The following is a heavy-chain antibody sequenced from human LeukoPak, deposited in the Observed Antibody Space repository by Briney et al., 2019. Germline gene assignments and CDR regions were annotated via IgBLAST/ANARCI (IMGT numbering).Heavy chain of an antibody. CDR1: GYTFTSYD. J-gene: IGHJ5*02. Sequence: ASVKVSCKASGYTFTSYDINWVRQATGQGLEWMGWMNTNSGSTGHAQKFQGRLTMTRDTSTNTAYMELSSLRSEDTAVYYCARGGDIAVVPAAMVGPWGQGTLVTVSS. CDR2: MNTNSGST. CDR3: ARGGDIAVVPAAMVGP. V-gene: IGHV1-8*01. D-gene: IGHD2-2*01.